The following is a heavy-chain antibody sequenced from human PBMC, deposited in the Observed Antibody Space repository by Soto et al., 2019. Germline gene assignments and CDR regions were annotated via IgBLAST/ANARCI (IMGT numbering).Heavy chain of an antibody. CDR1: RGPLSGYF. CDR3: ARSPVTVVTNWYFVL. CDR2: SNKRGSS. V-gene: IGHV4-34*01. D-gene: IGHD4-17*01. Sequence: SESLSLTCAVDRGPLSGYFWTWIRQRPVKGLKWIGSSNKRGSSNYAPPLKRRIAIAVDTSKNRSSLRLRSVTAADTAVYYCARSPVTVVTNWYFVLLYRGTLVTVFS. J-gene: IGHJ2*01.